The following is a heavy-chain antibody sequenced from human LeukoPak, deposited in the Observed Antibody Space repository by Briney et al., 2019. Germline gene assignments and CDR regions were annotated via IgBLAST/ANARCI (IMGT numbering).Heavy chain of an antibody. CDR2: MNPNSGNT. CDR1: GYTFTSYD. D-gene: IGHD3-10*01. CDR3: ARLPRYYYGSGSYSEWFDP. J-gene: IGHJ5*02. V-gene: IGHV1-8*01. Sequence: ASVKVSCKASGYTFTSYDINWVRQATGQGLEWMGWMNPNSGNTGYAQKFQGRVTMTRNTSISTAYMELSSLRSEDTAVYYCARLPRYYYGSGSYSEWFDPWGQGTLVTVSS.